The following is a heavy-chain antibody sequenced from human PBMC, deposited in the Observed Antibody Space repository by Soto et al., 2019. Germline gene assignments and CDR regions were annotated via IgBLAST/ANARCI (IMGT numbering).Heavy chain of an antibody. CDR1: GFTFSIYN. V-gene: IGHV3-48*01. J-gene: IGHJ4*02. D-gene: IGHD6-13*01. CDR2: ISSSSSII. Sequence: EVQLVESGGGLVQPGGSLRLSCAASGFTFSIYNMNWVRQAPGKGLEWVSYISSSSSIIYYADSVKGRFTISRDDAKNPLNLQRNGLKAEDPAVYFGAGDQAAIWYARYAAYWGQGTWVPVSS. CDR3: AGDQAAIWYARYAAY.